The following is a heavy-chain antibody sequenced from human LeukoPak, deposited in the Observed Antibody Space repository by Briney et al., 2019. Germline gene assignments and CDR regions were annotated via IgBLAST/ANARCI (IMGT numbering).Heavy chain of an antibody. V-gene: IGHV4-38-2*02. CDR2: IYHSGST. J-gene: IGHJ6*03. D-gene: IGHD4-17*01. CDR1: GYSISSGYY. CDR3: ARLRLRGYYYYYYMDV. Sequence: SETLSLTCTVSGYSISSGYYWGWIRQPPGKGLEWIGSIYHSGSTNYNPSLKSRVTISVDTSKNQFSLKLSSVTAADTAVYYCARLRLRGYYYYYYMDVWGKGTTVTISS.